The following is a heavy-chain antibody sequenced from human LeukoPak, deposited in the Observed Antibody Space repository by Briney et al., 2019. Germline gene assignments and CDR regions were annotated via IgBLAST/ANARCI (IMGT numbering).Heavy chain of an antibody. Sequence: ASVKVSSKASRYTFTSYGISWVRQAPAQGLEWMGWISGYNGNKNYAQKLKGRVTLTTDTSTSSGYMELRSLRSEDTAVYYCARGRVVGARGPFDYWGQGTLVTVSS. CDR1: RYTFTSYG. J-gene: IGHJ4*02. D-gene: IGHD1-26*01. CDR2: ISGYNGNK. CDR3: ARGRVVGARGPFDY. V-gene: IGHV1-18*01.